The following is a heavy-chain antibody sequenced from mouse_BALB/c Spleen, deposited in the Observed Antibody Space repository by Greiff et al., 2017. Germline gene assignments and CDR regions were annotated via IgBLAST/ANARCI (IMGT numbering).Heavy chain of an antibody. D-gene: IGHD2-1*01. J-gene: IGHJ3*01. Sequence: QVQLKESGPDLVAPSQSLSITCTVSGFSLTSYGVHWVRQPPGKGLEWLGVIWAGGSTNYNSALMSRLSISKDNSKSQVFLKMNSLQTDDTAMYYCARDRDYYGNYDAWFAYWGQGTLVTVSA. CDR2: IWAGGST. V-gene: IGHV2-9*02. CDR3: ARDRDYYGNYDAWFAY. CDR1: GFSLTSYG.